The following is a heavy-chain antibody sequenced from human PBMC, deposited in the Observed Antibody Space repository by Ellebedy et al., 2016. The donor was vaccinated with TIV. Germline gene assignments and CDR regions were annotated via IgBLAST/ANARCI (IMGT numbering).Heavy chain of an antibody. Sequence: MPSETLSLTCTVSGGSISSYYWSWIRPPPGKGLEWIGYIYYSGSTNYNPSLKSRVTISVDTSKNQFSLKLSSVTAADTGVYYRAGDFRREVATIMEWYFDYWGQGTLVTVSS. D-gene: IGHD5-12*01. CDR1: GGSISSYY. V-gene: IGHV4-59*01. CDR3: AGDFRREVATIMEWYFDY. J-gene: IGHJ4*02. CDR2: IYYSGST.